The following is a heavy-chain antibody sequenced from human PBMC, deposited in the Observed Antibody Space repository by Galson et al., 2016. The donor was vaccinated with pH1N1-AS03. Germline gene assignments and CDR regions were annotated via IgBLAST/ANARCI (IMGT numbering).Heavy chain of an antibody. D-gene: IGHD2-8*02. CDR1: GFTFSIYA. CDR3: VTGNQNYFDY. CDR2: IWNDGSLK. J-gene: IGHJ4*02. V-gene: IGHV3-33*08. Sequence: SLRLSCAASGFTFSIYAMSWVRQAPGKGLEWVAVIWNDGSLKKYGDSVKGRFIISRDNSNNTVSLEMSSLRAEDTAVYYCVTGNQNYFDYWGQGTLVTVSS.